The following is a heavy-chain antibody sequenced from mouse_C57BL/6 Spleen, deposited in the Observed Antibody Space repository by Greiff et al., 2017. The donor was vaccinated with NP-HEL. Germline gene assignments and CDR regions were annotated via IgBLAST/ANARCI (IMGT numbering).Heavy chain of an antibody. Sequence: VQLQRSGAELARPGASVKMSCKASGYTFTSYTMHWVKQRPGQGLEWIGYINPSSGYTKYNQKFKDKATLTADKSSSTAYMQLSSLTSEDSAVYYCARDTNNYGTSYDWYFDVWGTGTTVTVSS. D-gene: IGHD1-1*01. CDR3: ARDTNNYGTSYDWYFDV. CDR2: INPSSGYT. V-gene: IGHV1-4*01. J-gene: IGHJ1*03. CDR1: GYTFTSYT.